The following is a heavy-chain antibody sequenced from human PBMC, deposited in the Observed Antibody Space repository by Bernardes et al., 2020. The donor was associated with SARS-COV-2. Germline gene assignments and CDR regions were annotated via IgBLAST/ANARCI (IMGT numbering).Heavy chain of an antibody. CDR2: INHSGST. CDR1: GGSFSGYY. Sequence: SEPLSLTCAVYGGSFSGYYWSWIRQPPGKGLEWIGEINHSGSTNYNPSLKSRVTISVDTSKNQFSLKLSSVTAADTAVYYCAGGKLWPRDFDYWGQGTLVTVSS. CDR3: AGGKLWPRDFDY. V-gene: IGHV4-34*01. J-gene: IGHJ4*02. D-gene: IGHD5-18*01.